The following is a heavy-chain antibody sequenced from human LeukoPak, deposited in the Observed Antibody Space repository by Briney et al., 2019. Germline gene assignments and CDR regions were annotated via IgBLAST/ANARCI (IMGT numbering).Heavy chain of an antibody. CDR2: INPNSGGT. Sequence: ASVKVSCKASGYTFTGYYMHWVRQAPGQGLEWMGWINPNSGGTNYAQKFQGRVTITTDESTSTAYMELSSLRSEDTAVYYCAAGDNNDAFDIWGQGTMVTVSS. J-gene: IGHJ3*02. V-gene: IGHV1-2*02. CDR1: GYTFTGYY. D-gene: IGHD3-16*01. CDR3: AAGDNNDAFDI.